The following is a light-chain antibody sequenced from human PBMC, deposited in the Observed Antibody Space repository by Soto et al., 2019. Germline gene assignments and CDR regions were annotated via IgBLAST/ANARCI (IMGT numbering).Light chain of an antibody. Sequence: DIQMTHSPSTLSASVGDRVTITCWASQSISSWLAWYQQKPGKAPKLLIYDASSLESGVPSRFSGSGSGTEFTLTISSLQPDDFATYYCQQYNSYSPTFGPGTKVDIK. V-gene: IGKV1-5*01. CDR1: QSISSW. CDR3: QQYNSYSPT. CDR2: DAS. J-gene: IGKJ3*01.